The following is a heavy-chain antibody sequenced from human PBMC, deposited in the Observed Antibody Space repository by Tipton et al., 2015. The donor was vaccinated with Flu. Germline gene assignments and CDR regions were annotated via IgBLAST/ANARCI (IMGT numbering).Heavy chain of an antibody. Sequence: GEALDSRYYWGWIRQPPGKGLEWIGNIHQAGSTYYNPSLKSRVTISADTPKKQFSLQLRSVTAADTAVYYCARDPSLGMPDYFDYWGQGTLVTASS. D-gene: IGHD2-2*01. CDR1: GEALDSRYY. J-gene: IGHJ4*02. V-gene: IGHV4-38-2*02. CDR3: ARDPSLGMPDYFDY. CDR2: IHQAGST.